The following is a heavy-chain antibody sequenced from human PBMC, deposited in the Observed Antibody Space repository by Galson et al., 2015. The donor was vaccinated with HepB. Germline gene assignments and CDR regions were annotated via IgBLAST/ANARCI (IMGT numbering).Heavy chain of an antibody. J-gene: IGHJ6*02. CDR3: ARAILSLRIAVAVPVYGMDV. Sequence: SLRLSCAASGFTVSSNYMSWVRQAPGKGLEWVSVIYSGGSTYYADSVKGRFTISRDNSKNTLYLQMNSLRAEDTAVYYCARAILSLRIAVAVPVYGMDVWGQGTTVTVSS. CDR2: IYSGGST. V-gene: IGHV3-66*01. D-gene: IGHD6-19*01. CDR1: GFTVSSNY.